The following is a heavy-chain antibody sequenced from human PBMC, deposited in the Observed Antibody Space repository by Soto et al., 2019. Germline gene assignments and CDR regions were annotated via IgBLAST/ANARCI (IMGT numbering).Heavy chain of an antibody. Sequence: ASVKVSCKASGYTFTSYDINWVRQATGQGLEWMGWLKPNGGDTGYAQNFQGRVTLTRNTSTATAYMELTSLTSADTAVYFCARNPTETTHPDYWGQGTLVTVSS. CDR3: ARNPTETTHPDY. CDR1: GYTFTSYD. J-gene: IGHJ4*02. CDR2: LKPNGGDT. V-gene: IGHV1-8*01. D-gene: IGHD4-4*01.